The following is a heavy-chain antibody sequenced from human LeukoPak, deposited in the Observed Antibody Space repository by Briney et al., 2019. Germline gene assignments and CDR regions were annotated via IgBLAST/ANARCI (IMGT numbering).Heavy chain of an antibody. CDR1: VFTFSSYS. D-gene: IGHD3-22*01. CDR3: ARDPYYYDSSGYC. Sequence: PGGSLRLSCAASVFTFSSYSMNWVRQAPGKGLEWVSSISSSSSYIYYADSVKGRFTISRDNAKNSLYPQMNSLRAEDTAVYYCARDPYYYDSSGYCWGQGTLVTVS. J-gene: IGHJ4*02. V-gene: IGHV3-21*01. CDR2: ISSSSSYI.